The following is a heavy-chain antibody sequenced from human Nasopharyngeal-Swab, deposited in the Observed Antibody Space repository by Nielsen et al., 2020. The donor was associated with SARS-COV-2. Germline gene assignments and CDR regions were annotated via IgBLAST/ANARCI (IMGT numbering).Heavy chain of an antibody. Sequence: WSRQSPGKGLEWIGYIYYSGSTYYNPSLKSRVTISVDTSKNQFSLKLSSVTAADTAVYYCARAAITMIVVVSAFDIWGQGTMVTVSS. CDR3: ARAAITMIVVVSAFDI. D-gene: IGHD3-22*01. CDR2: IYYSGST. V-gene: IGHV4-31*02. J-gene: IGHJ3*02.